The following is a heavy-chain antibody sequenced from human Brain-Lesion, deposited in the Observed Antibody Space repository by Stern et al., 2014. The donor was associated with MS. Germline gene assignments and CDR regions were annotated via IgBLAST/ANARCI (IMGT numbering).Heavy chain of an antibody. CDR1: GFTFRTFG. CDR3: AKDRQLWTYFFDY. J-gene: IGHJ4*02. V-gene: IGHV3-30*18. CDR2: ISYDGGDT. Sequence: VQLVESGGGVVYPGRPLRLSCAASGFTFRTFGMHWVRQAPGKGLAWVAFISYDGGDTYYADSVKGRFTISRDNSKNTLYLQMNSLRVEDTAVYRCAKDRQLWTYFFDYWGQGSLVTVSS. D-gene: IGHD2-21*01.